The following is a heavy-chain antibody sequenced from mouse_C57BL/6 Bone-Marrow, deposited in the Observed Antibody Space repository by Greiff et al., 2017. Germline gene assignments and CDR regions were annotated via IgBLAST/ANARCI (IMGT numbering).Heavy chain of an antibody. Sequence: QVQLQQPGAALVKPGASVKLSCKASGFTFNSYWMQWVKQRPGQGLEWIGEIGPSDSYTKYNQKFKGKATLTVDTSSSTAYMQHSSLTSENSAVYYCARYIYYSNYWWYFDVWGTGTTVTVSS. V-gene: IGHV1-50*01. CDR1: GFTFNSYW. CDR2: IGPSDSYT. J-gene: IGHJ1*03. D-gene: IGHD2-5*01. CDR3: ARYIYYSNYWWYFDV.